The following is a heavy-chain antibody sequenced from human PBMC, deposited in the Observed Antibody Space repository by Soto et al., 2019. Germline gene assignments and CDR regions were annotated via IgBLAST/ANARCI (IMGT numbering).Heavy chain of an antibody. CDR3: ARVTRGDYLLTFSLRGMDV. CDR2: INDSGIT. Sequence: SETLSLTCSVYGGSFSGYYWSWIRQPPGKGLEWIGEINDSGITNYNPSPKSRVTMSVDTSKNQLSLKLNSVTAADTAVYYCARVTRGDYLLTFSLRGMDVWGQGTTVTVSS. J-gene: IGHJ6*02. CDR1: GGSFSGYY. D-gene: IGHD4-17*01. V-gene: IGHV4-34*01.